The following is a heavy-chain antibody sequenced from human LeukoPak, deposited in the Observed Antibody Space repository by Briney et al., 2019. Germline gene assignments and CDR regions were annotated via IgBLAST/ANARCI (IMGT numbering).Heavy chain of an antibody. J-gene: IGHJ1*01. CDR1: GLTFSRYW. D-gene: IGHD3-22*01. CDR3: ARDPWADSSGFPLHH. CDR2: IKQDGSDK. Sequence: QPGGSLRLSCAASGLTFSRYWMSWVRQTPEKGLECVANIKQDGSDKFYVDSVRGRFTISRDNAKNSLYLQMNSLRVEDTALYYCARDPWADSSGFPLHHWGQGTLVTVSS. V-gene: IGHV3-7*03.